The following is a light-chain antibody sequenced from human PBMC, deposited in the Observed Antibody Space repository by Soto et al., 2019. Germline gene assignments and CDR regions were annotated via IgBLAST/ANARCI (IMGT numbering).Light chain of an antibody. J-gene: IGKJ1*01. CDR3: QQYGSSGT. Sequence: DIVFTQSPATLSLSPGERATLSCRASQSVNNYLAWYQQKPGQAPRLLIYGASTRATGIPARFSGSGSGTEFTLTISSLQSEDFAVYYCQQYGSSGTFGQGTKVDIK. CDR1: QSVNNY. CDR2: GAS. V-gene: IGKV3-15*01.